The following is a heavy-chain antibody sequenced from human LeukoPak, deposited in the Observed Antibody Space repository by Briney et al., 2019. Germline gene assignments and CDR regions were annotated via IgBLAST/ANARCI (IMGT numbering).Heavy chain of an antibody. CDR1: GFTFSSYA. V-gene: IGHV3-30-3*01. CDR3: ARDPFMAVAGYFDY. CDR2: ISYDGSNT. J-gene: IGHJ4*02. D-gene: IGHD6-19*01. Sequence: GGSLRLSCAASGFTFSSYAMHWVRQAPGKGLEWVAVISYDGSNTYYADSVKGRFTISRDNSKNTLYLQMNSLRAEDTAVYYCARDPFMAVAGYFDYWGQGTLVTVSS.